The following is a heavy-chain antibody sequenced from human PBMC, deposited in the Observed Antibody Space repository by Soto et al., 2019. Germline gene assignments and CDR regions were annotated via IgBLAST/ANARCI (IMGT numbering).Heavy chain of an antibody. CDR1: GFTFSSYA. Sequence: GGSLRLSCAASGFTFSSYAMHWVRQAPGKGLEWVAIISYDGSNKYYADSVKGRFTISRDNSKNTLYLQMNSLRAEDTAVYYCARKPSTAPFDYWGQGTLVTVSS. CDR2: ISYDGSNK. J-gene: IGHJ4*02. V-gene: IGHV3-30-3*01. D-gene: IGHD2-8*02. CDR3: ARKPSTAPFDY.